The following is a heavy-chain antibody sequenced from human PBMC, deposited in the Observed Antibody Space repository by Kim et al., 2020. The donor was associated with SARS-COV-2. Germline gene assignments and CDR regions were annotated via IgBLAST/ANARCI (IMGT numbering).Heavy chain of an antibody. J-gene: IGHJ3*02. Sequence: GGSLRLSCAASGFTFSSYAMHWVRQAPGKGLEWVSVIWYDGSNKYYADSVKGRFTISRDNSKNTLYLQMNSLRAEDTAVYYCAKDGVSGQGIGYYYDSSGYPEGAFDIWGQGTMVTVSS. D-gene: IGHD3-22*01. CDR1: GFTFSSYA. V-gene: IGHV3-33*06. CDR3: AKDGVSGQGIGYYYDSSGYPEGAFDI. CDR2: IWYDGSNK.